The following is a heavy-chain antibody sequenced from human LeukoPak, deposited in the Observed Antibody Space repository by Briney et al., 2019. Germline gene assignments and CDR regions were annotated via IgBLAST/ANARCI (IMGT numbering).Heavy chain of an antibody. CDR3: ARDQEWELGNAFDI. V-gene: IGHV1-18*01. Sequence: ASVKVSCKASGYTFTSYGISWVRQVPGQGLERMGWISAYNGNTNYAQKLQGRVTMTTDTSTSTAYMELRSLRSDDTAVYYCARDQEWELGNAFDIWGQGPMVTVSS. J-gene: IGHJ3*02. CDR2: ISAYNGNT. CDR1: GYTFTSYG. D-gene: IGHD1-26*01.